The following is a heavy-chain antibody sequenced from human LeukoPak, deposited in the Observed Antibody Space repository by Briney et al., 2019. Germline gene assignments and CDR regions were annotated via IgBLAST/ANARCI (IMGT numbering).Heavy chain of an antibody. CDR1: GFNFGEFW. Sequence: GGSLRLSCAASGFNFGEFWMAWVRQAPGKGLEWVAVISYDGSNKYYADSVKGRFTISRDNSKNTLYLQMNSLRAEDTAVYYCARDREAGVFDYWGQGTLVTVSS. V-gene: IGHV3-30-3*01. J-gene: IGHJ4*02. CDR2: ISYDGSNK. D-gene: IGHD1-26*01. CDR3: ARDREAGVFDY.